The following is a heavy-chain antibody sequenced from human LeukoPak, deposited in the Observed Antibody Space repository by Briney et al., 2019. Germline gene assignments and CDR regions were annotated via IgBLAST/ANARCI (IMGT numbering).Heavy chain of an antibody. V-gene: IGHV4-59*01. Sequence: PSETLSLTCTVSGGSISSYYWSWIRQPPGKGLEWIGYIYYSGSTNYNPSLKSRVTISVDTSKNQFSLKLSSVTAADTAVYYCARVPYCSGGSCYPYYFDYWGQGTLVTVSS. CDR2: IYYSGST. CDR3: ARVPYCSGGSCYPYYFDY. J-gene: IGHJ4*02. CDR1: GGSISSYY. D-gene: IGHD2-15*01.